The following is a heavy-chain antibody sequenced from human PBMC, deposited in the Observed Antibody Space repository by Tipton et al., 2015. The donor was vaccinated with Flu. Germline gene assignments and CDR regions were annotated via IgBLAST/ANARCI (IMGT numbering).Heavy chain of an antibody. CDR3: AAYQGAYSSSSVLEINDAFYI. V-gene: IGHV4-31*03. J-gene: IGHJ3*02. Sequence: TLSLTCTVSGGSISSGGYYWSWIRQHQGKGLEWIGYIYYSGSTYYNPSLKSRVTISVDTSKNQFSQKLSSVTAADTAVYYCAAYQGAYSSSSVLEINDAFYIWGQGTMVTVSS. CDR1: GGSISSGGYY. D-gene: IGHD6-6*01. CDR2: IYYSGST.